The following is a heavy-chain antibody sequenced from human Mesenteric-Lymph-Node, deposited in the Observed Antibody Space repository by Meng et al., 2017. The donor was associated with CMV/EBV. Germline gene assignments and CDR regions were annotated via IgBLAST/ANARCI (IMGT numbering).Heavy chain of an antibody. Sequence: SETLSLTCTVSGGSISNFYWHWIRQSPGQGLEWIGYIFHNGSTSYNPSLRSRVSISLQTSKDQFSLILASATAADTAVYYCARADPFYDQFHGYSSAPWFEPWGQGALVTVSS. D-gene: IGHD3-22*01. CDR1: GGSISNFY. V-gene: IGHV4-59*01. J-gene: IGHJ5*02. CDR3: ARADPFYDQFHGYSSAPWFEP. CDR2: IFHNGST.